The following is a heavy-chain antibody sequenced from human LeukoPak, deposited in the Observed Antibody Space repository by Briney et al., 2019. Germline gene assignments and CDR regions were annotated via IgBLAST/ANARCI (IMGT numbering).Heavy chain of an antibody. V-gene: IGHV3-30*04. Sequence: GRSLRLSCAASGFTFSSYAMHWVRQAPGKGLEWVAVISYDGSNKFYADSVKGRFTFSRDNSKNTLYLQMDSLRAEETAVYYCVRDVGAVRGEVYFDYWGQGTLVTVSS. CDR3: VRDVGAVRGEVYFDY. CDR1: GFTFSSYA. D-gene: IGHD3-16*01. J-gene: IGHJ4*02. CDR2: ISYDGSNK.